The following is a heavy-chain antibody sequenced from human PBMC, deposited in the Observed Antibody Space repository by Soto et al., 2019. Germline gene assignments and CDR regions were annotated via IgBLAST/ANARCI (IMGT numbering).Heavy chain of an antibody. CDR2: IYYSGST. D-gene: IGHD6-13*01. Sequence: SETLSLTCTVSGGSISSGGYYWSWIRQHPGKGLEWIGYIYYSGSTYYNPSLKSRVTISVDTSKNQFSLKLSSVTAADTAVYYCAREIRGIANWFDPWGQGTLVTVSS. CDR1: GGSISSGGYY. J-gene: IGHJ5*02. V-gene: IGHV4-31*03. CDR3: AREIRGIANWFDP.